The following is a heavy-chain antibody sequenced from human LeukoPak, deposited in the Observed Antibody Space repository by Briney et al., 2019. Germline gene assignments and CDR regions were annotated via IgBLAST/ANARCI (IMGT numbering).Heavy chain of an antibody. D-gene: IGHD2-15*01. Sequence: ASVKVSCKASGGTFSSYAISWVRQAPGQGLEWMGRIIPILGIANYAQKFQGRVTITADKSTSTAYMELSSLRSEDTAVYYCARDAGDCSGGSCHYYFDYWGQGTLVTVSS. CDR3: ARDAGDCSGGSCHYYFDY. CDR2: IIPILGIA. V-gene: IGHV1-69*04. J-gene: IGHJ4*02. CDR1: GGTFSSYA.